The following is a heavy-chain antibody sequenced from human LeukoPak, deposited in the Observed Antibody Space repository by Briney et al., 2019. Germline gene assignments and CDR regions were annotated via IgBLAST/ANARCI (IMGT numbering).Heavy chain of an antibody. CDR1: GIKFSTYW. J-gene: IGHJ4*02. D-gene: IGHD3-16*01. V-gene: IGHV3-7*03. CDR2: IKQDGSDK. CDR3: AKAHVDYFDY. Sequence: GGSLRLSCVASGIKFSTYWMSWVRQAPGKGLEWVANIKQDGSDKYYVDSVKGRFTISRDNSKNTLYLQMNSLRAEDTAVYYCAKAHVDYFDYWGQGTLVTVSS.